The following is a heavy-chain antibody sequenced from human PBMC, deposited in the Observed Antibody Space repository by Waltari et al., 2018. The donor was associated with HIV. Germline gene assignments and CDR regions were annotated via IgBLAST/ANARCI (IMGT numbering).Heavy chain of an antibody. J-gene: IGHJ4*02. CDR3: ARGFGCGGDCYYFDY. CDR1: GFRGRSCH. D-gene: IGHD2-21*02. Sequence: SGRACLQPAGSLSLPWSAPGFRGRSCHGRSGSPASGKGLEWVSVIYSGGSTYYADAVKGRFTISRDNSKNTLYLQMNSRRAEDTAVYYCARGFGCGGDCYYFDYWGQGTLVTVSS. CDR2: IYSGGST. V-gene: IGHV3-53*01.